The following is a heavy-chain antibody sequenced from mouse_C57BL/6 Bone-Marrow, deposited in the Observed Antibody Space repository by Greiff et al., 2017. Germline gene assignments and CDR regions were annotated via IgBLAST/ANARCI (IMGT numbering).Heavy chain of an antibody. D-gene: IGHD1-1*02. J-gene: IGHJ4*01. Sequence: QVQLQQSGAELVKPGASVKISCKASGYAFSSYWMNWVKQRPGKGLEWIGQIYPGDGDTNYNGKFKGKATLTADKSSSTAYMQLSSLTSEDSAVYFAARGGYGSILYYYAMDIWGQGTSVTVSS. CDR1: GYAFSSYW. CDR2: IYPGDGDT. V-gene: IGHV1-80*01. CDR3: ARGGYGSILYYYAMDI.